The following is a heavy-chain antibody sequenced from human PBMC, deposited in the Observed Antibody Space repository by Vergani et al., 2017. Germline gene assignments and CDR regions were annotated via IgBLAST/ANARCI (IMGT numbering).Heavy chain of an antibody. CDR1: GFTFDDYA. J-gene: IGHJ4*02. CDR3: AKDHSIAALSNFDY. V-gene: IGHV3-9*01. D-gene: IGHD6-13*01. CDR2: ISWNSGSI. Sequence: EVQLVESGGGLVQPGRSLRLSCAASGFTFDDYAMHWVRQAPGKGLEWVSGISWNSGSIGYADSVKGRFTISRDNAKNSLYLQMNSLRAEDTAVYYCAKDHSIAALSNFDYWGQGTLVTVSS.